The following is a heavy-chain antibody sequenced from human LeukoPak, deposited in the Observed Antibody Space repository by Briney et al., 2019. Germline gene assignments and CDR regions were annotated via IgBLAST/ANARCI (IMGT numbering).Heavy chain of an antibody. Sequence: ASVKVSCKASGYTFTGYYMHWVRQAPGQGLEWMGWINPNIGGTNSSQTFQGRVTMTRDRTISTAYMELSRLRSDDTAVYYCALTTYYYGSSGKGAFDVWGQGTMVTVSS. CDR3: ALTTYYYGSSGKGAFDV. CDR2: INPNIGGT. D-gene: IGHD3-22*01. J-gene: IGHJ3*01. V-gene: IGHV1-2*02. CDR1: GYTFTGYY.